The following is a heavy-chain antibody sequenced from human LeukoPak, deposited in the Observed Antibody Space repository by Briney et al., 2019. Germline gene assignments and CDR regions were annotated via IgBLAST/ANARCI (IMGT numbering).Heavy chain of an antibody. CDR1: GYTLTELS. J-gene: IGHJ6*02. Sequence: ASVKVSCKVSGYTLTELSMFWVRQAPGKGLEWMGSFDPEDGKTIYAQKFQGRVTMTEDTSTDTAYMELSSLRSEDAAVYYCATGYLVTAGLMDVWGQGTTVTVSS. D-gene: IGHD6-13*01. CDR3: ATGYLVTAGLMDV. V-gene: IGHV1-24*01. CDR2: FDPEDGKT.